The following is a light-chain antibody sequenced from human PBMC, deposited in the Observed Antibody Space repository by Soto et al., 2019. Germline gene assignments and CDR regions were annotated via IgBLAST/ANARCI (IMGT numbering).Light chain of an antibody. Sequence: LSLSPGEISTLSCRANQNLGDGRLAWYQQKPGQPPTLLIYDASTRATGIPDRFSGSGSGTDFTLTISRLEPEDFAVYYCQEHASIFGQGTRLEIK. CDR3: QEHASI. CDR1: QNLGDGR. J-gene: IGKJ5*01. V-gene: IGKV3-20*01. CDR2: DAS.